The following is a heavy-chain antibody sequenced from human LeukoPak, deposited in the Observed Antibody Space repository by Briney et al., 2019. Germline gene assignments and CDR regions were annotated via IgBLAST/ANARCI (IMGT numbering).Heavy chain of an antibody. V-gene: IGHV4-59*01. CDR3: AAGAPKFLHLIY. CDR2: VDSRGNT. Sequence: PSETLSLTCAVSNSSISTYYWTWIRQTPGKGLEWFGYVDSRGNTNYNPSLKSRVTISLASSRKQFSLRLTSVTAADTAVYYCAAGAPKFLHLIYWGQGTLVTVSS. CDR1: NSSISTYY. J-gene: IGHJ4*02. D-gene: IGHD5-24*01.